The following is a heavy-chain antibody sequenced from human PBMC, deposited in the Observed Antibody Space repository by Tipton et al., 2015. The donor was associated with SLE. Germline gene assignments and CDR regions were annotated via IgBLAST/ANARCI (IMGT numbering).Heavy chain of an antibody. CDR1: GFTFSSYG. CDR3: ARDRGWEQQLNYVDY. CDR2: IRYDGSNK. J-gene: IGHJ4*02. V-gene: IGHV3-30*02. D-gene: IGHD6-13*01. Sequence: GSLRLSCAASGFTFSSYGMHWVRQAPGKGLEWVAFIRYDGSNKYYADSVKGRFTISRDNSENTLYLQMNSLRAEDTAVYYCARDRGWEQQLNYVDYWGQGTLVTVSS.